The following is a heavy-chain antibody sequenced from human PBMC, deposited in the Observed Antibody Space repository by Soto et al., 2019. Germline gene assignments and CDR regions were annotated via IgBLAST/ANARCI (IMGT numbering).Heavy chain of an antibody. V-gene: IGHV1-8*01. CDR3: ARDLRGWYYYYYGMDV. CDR1: GYTFTSYD. J-gene: IGHJ6*02. D-gene: IGHD3-10*01. Sequence: QVQLVQSGAEVKKPGASVKVSCKASGYTFTSYDINWVRQATGQGLEWMGWMNPNSGNTGYAQKFQGRVTRTRNPSISTAYMELSSLRSEDTAVYYCARDLRGWYYYYYGMDVWGQGTTVTVSS. CDR2: MNPNSGNT.